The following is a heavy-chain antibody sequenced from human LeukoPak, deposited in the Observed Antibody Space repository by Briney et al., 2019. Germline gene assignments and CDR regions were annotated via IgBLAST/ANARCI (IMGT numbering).Heavy chain of an antibody. Sequence: GASAKVSCKASGYTFTGYYMHWVRQAPGQGLEWMGWINPNSGGTNYAQKFQGRVTMTRETSISTAYMELSRLRSDDTAVYYCARVKMTTVTTYDYWGQGTLVPVSS. V-gene: IGHV1-2*02. J-gene: IGHJ4*02. D-gene: IGHD4-17*01. CDR2: INPNSGGT. CDR1: GYTFTGYY. CDR3: ARVKMTTVTTYDY.